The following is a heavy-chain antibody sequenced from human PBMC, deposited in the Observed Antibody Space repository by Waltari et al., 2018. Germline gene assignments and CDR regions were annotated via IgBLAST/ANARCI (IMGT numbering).Heavy chain of an antibody. CDR2: IASDGST. CDR3: VASSGYPAD. CDR1: GFTFSSYW. V-gene: IGHV3-74*01. J-gene: IGHJ4*02. Sequence: EVQLVESGGGLVQPGGSLRLSCAASGFTFSSYWVHWARKAPGKGLMWAPRIASDGSTTYPDPVERRFTISRDNAKRTMYLELNRLRAEVAAVYDYVASSGYPADWSRRTLVTVSS. D-gene: IGHD3-22*01.